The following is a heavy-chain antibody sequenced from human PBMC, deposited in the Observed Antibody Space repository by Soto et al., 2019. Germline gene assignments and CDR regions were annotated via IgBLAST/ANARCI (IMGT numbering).Heavy chain of an antibody. CDR1: GFTFSEYA. Sequence: GGSLRLSCAAAGFTFSEYAMSWVRQAPGKGLEWVSVIGGDGGSPNYADSVKGRFTVSRDNSKNTLYLQMNSLRAEDTAVYYCARGGEWFGDLEENWFDPWGQGTLVTVSS. CDR2: IGGDGGSP. V-gene: IGHV3-23*01. J-gene: IGHJ5*02. CDR3: ARGGEWFGDLEENWFDP. D-gene: IGHD3-10*01.